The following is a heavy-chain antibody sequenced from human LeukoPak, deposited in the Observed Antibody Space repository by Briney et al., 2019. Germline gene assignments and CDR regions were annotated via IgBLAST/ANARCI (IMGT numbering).Heavy chain of an antibody. V-gene: IGHV3-48*02. J-gene: IGHJ5*02. CDR3: ARSSGSSPGFDP. CDR1: GFTFSTYS. CDR2: ISSSSSTI. D-gene: IGHD3-10*01. Sequence: PGGSLRLSCAASGFTFSTYSMNWVRQAPGKGLEWVSYISSSSSTIFYADSVKGRFTVSRDNAKNSLYLQMSTLRDGDTAVYYCARSSGSSPGFDPWGQGTLVTVSS.